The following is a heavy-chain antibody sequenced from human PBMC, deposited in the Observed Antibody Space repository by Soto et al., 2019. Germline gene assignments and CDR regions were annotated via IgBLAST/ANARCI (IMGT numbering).Heavy chain of an antibody. Sequence: EVQLLESGGGLVQPGGSLRLSCAASGFTVSSYAMSWVRQAPGKGLEWVSVISGSGSTYSADSVTGRCTISRDSSKYTVYLQRNSLRAEDTAVYYCAKALRFTFTTGYYRDVWCRGTTVTVSS. D-gene: IGHD3-16*01. CDR2: ISGSGST. CDR1: GFTVSSYA. CDR3: AKALRFTFTTGYYRDV. V-gene: IGHV3-23*01. J-gene: IGHJ6*03.